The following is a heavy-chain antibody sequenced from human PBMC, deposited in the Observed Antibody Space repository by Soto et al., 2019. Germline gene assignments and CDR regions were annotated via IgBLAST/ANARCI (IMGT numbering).Heavy chain of an antibody. CDR3: ARTLSFGQLLQQPFNWFDP. J-gene: IGHJ5*02. CDR1: GFTFSSYS. D-gene: IGHD3-10*01. Sequence: EVQLVESGGGLVQPGGSLRLSCAASGFTFSSYSMNWVRQAPGKGLEWVSYISSSSTTIYYADSVKGRFTISRDNAKNSLYLQMTSLIAEDTALYYCARTLSFGQLLQQPFNWFDPWGQGTLVTVSS. CDR2: ISSSSTTI. V-gene: IGHV3-48*01.